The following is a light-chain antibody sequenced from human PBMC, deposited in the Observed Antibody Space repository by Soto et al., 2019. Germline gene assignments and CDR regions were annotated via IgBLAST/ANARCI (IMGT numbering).Light chain of an antibody. V-gene: IGKV1D-16*01. Sequence: DIQMTQSPSSVSASLGDRVTITCRASQGISSWLAWYQQKPGKAPNLLIYDASTLHSGVPSRFSGGGSGTDFTLTISSLQPDDFATYYCQHYNSYSEAFGQGTKVDI. CDR2: DAS. CDR1: QGISSW. J-gene: IGKJ1*01. CDR3: QHYNSYSEA.